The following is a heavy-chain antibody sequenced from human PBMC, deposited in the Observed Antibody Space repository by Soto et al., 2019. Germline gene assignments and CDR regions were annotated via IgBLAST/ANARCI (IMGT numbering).Heavy chain of an antibody. D-gene: IGHD3-22*01. J-gene: IGHJ4*01. CDR2: IYWDDDK. Sequence: QITLKESGPTLVKPTQTLTLTCTFSGFSLSTSGVGVGWIRQPPGKALEWLALIYWDDDKRYSPSLKSRLTITKYTPKNQVVLTLNRMDPVDTATYYCVHRFRYYSDSRASYYFGYWGHGTLVTVSS. CDR1: GFSLSTSGVG. V-gene: IGHV2-5*02. CDR3: VHRFRYYSDSRASYYFGY.